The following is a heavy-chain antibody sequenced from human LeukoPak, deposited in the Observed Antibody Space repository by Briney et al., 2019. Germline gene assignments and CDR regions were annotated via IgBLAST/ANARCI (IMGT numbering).Heavy chain of an antibody. J-gene: IGHJ4*02. CDR3: AKDREMTTVTYFDY. V-gene: IGHV3-23*01. D-gene: IGHD4-17*01. CDR2: ISGSGGST. CDR1: GFAFSSYA. Sequence: GGSLRLSCAASGFAFSSYAMSWVRQAPGKGLEWVSAISGSGGSTYYADSVKGRFTISRDNSKNTLYLQMNSLRAEDTAVYYCAKDREMTTVTYFDYWGQGTLVTVSS.